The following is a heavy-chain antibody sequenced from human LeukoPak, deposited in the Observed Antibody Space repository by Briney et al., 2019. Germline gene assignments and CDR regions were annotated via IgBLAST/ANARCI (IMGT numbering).Heavy chain of an antibody. D-gene: IGHD3-22*01. CDR1: GFTFSSYA. CDR3: AKEAMIVVVITLDAFDI. Sequence: PGGSLRLSCAASGFTFSSYAMSWVRHGPGRGLEWVSAISGSGGSTYYADSVKGRFTISRDNSKNTLYLQMNSLRAEDTAVYYCAKEAMIVVVITLDAFDIWGQGTMVTVSS. J-gene: IGHJ3*02. V-gene: IGHV3-23*01. CDR2: ISGSGGST.